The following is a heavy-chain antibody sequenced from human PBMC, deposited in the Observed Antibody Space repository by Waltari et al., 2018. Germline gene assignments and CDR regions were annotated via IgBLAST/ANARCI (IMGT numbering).Heavy chain of an antibody. Sequence: QVQLVQSGAEVKKPGASVKVSCKASGYTFTSYDINWVRSATGQGLGWMGWMNPNSGNTGYAQKFQGRVTMTRNTSISTAYMELSSLRSEDTAVYYCACSPYSSTEGYYYYYYYGMDVWGQGTTVTVSS. J-gene: IGHJ6*02. CDR3: ACSPYSSTEGYYYYYYYGMDV. CDR1: GYTFTSYD. V-gene: IGHV1-8*01. CDR2: MNPNSGNT. D-gene: IGHD6-13*01.